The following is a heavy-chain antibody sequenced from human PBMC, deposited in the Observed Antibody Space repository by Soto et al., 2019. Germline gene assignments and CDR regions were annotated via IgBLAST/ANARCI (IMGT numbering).Heavy chain of an antibody. D-gene: IGHD3-16*02. CDR3: AKNQERELPRVIDL. CDR1: GLTFSNYA. CDR2: LSGSSSTT. V-gene: IGHV3-23*01. Sequence: EVRLLESGGGLVKPGGSLRLSCATSGLTFSNYAMNWVRQAPGGGLEWVSSLSGSSSTTYYADSVRGRFTLSRDRSKNTLYLQMSRLRAEDTALYYCAKNQERELPRVIDLWGQGTLVTVAS. J-gene: IGHJ4*02.